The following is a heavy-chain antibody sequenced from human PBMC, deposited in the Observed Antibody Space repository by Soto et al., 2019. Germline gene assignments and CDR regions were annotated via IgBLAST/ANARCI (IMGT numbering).Heavy chain of an antibody. CDR3: ARDVALNSGYDNDPYYFDY. CDR2: IKQDGSEK. Sequence: GGSLRLSCAASGFTFSSYWMSWVRQAPGKGLEWVANIKQDGSEKYYEDSVKGRFTISRDNAKNSLYLQMNSLRAEDTAVYYCARDVALNSGYDNDPYYFDYWGQGTLVTVSS. V-gene: IGHV3-7*01. D-gene: IGHD5-12*01. J-gene: IGHJ4*02. CDR1: GFTFSSYW.